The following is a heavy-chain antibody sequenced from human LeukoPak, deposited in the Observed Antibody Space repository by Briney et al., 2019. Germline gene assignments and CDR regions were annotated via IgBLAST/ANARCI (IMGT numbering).Heavy chain of an antibody. D-gene: IGHD1-14*01. CDR1: GGSISSYY. V-gene: IGHV4-59*01. CDR3: ARGADEPDFDY. Sequence: SETLSLTCTVSGGSISSYYWSWIRQPPGKGLEWIGYIYYSGSTNYNPSLKSRVTISVDTSKNQLSLKLSSVTAADTAVYYCARGADEPDFDYWGQGTLVTVSS. CDR2: IYYSGST. J-gene: IGHJ4*02.